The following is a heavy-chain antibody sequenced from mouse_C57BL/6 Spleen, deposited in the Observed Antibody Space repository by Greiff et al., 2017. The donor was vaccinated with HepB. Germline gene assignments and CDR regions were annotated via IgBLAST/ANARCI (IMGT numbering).Heavy chain of an antibody. CDR3: AREYEYEYYFDY. J-gene: IGHJ2*01. Sequence: EVMLVESGGGLVKPGGSLKLSCAASGFTFSSYAMSWVRQTPEKRLEWVATISDGGSYTYYPDNVKGRFTISRDNANNNLYLQMSHLKSEDTAMYYCAREYEYEYYFDYWGQGTTLTVSS. V-gene: IGHV5-4*01. CDR2: ISDGGSYT. CDR1: GFTFSSYA. D-gene: IGHD2-4*01.